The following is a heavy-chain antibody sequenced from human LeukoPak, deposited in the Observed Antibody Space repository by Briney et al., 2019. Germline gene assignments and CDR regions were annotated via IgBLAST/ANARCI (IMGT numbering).Heavy chain of an antibody. CDR2: TSSGGNT. D-gene: IGHD1-1*01. V-gene: IGHV3-66*01. CDR1: GFTVSSNY. Sequence: GGSLRLSCAASGFTVSSNYMNWVRQAPRKGLEWVSVTSSGGNTYYADSVQGRFTISRDNSKNTLYLQMNSLRAEDTAVYYCARDPRSGTGIWGQGALVTVSS. CDR3: ARDPRSGTGI. J-gene: IGHJ4*02.